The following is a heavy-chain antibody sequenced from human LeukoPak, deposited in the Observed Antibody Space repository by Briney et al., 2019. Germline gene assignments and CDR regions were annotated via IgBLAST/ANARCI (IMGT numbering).Heavy chain of an antibody. Sequence: PGGSLRLSCAASGFTFSSYAISWVRQAPGKGLEWVSVISGSGGSIYYADSVKGRFTISRDNSKNTLYLQMNSLRAEDTAVYYCVHCGGDCYPCCGMDVWGQGTTVTVSS. CDR1: GFTFSSYA. J-gene: IGHJ6*02. CDR3: VHCGGDCYPCCGMDV. V-gene: IGHV3-23*01. CDR2: ISGSGGSI. D-gene: IGHD2-21*02.